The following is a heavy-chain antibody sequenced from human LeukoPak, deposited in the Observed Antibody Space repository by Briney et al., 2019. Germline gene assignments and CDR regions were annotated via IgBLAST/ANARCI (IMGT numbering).Heavy chain of an antibody. CDR1: GFTFSNAW. D-gene: IGHD6-19*01. V-gene: IGHV3-15*01. Sequence: PGGSLRLSCAASGFTFSNAWMSWVRQAPGKGLEWVGRIKSKTDGGTTEYGAPVKGRFTISRGDSKNTLYVQMNSLKTEDTAVYYCTTEGSSAWYDYWGQGTLVTVSS. J-gene: IGHJ4*02. CDR2: IKSKTDGGTT. CDR3: TTEGSSAWYDY.